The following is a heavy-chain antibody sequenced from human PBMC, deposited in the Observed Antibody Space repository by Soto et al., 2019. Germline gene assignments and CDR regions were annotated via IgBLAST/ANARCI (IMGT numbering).Heavy chain of an antibody. J-gene: IGHJ4*02. CDR2: ISGNDDK. CDR3: AHSEDSSAWKYYFDY. CDR1: GFSLTTSAVA. Sequence: QITLKESGPTLVKPTQTLTLTCSFSGFSLTTSAVAVGWVRQPPGKALERLALISGNDDKRYSPSLKTRPTITKDSSKNQVVLTTTNMDPVDTGTYFCAHSEDSSAWKYYFDYWGQGALVIVSS. V-gene: IGHV2-5*01. D-gene: IGHD6-19*01.